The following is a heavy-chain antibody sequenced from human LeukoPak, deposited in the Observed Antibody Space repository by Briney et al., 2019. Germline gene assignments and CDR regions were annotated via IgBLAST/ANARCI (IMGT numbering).Heavy chain of an antibody. CDR3: ARDASRFSCYYDSSGGDYGMDV. Sequence: GGSLRLSCAASGFTFSSYDMHWVRQATGKGLEWVSAIGTAGDTYYPGSVKGRFTISRENAKNSLYLQMNSLRAGDTAVYYCARDASRFSCYYDSSGGDYGMDVWGQGTTVTVSS. CDR2: IGTAGDT. V-gene: IGHV3-13*01. J-gene: IGHJ6*02. D-gene: IGHD3-22*01. CDR1: GFTFSSYD.